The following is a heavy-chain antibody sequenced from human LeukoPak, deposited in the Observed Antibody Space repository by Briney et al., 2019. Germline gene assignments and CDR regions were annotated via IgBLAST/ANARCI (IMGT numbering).Heavy chain of an antibody. V-gene: IGHV3-9*01. CDR1: DGSITNYD. Sequence: LSLTCTVSDGSITNYDWSWVRQPPGKGLEYVSGINWKGDSIGYADSVKGRFTISRDNAKNSLYLQMNNLGVEDTALYYCAKDAYSGYGDFDYWGQGTLVTVSS. J-gene: IGHJ4*02. D-gene: IGHD4-17*01. CDR2: INWKGDSI. CDR3: AKDAYSGYGDFDY.